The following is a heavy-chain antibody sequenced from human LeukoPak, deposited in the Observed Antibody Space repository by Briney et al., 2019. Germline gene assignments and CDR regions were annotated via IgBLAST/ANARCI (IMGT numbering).Heavy chain of an antibody. CDR3: ARNRWGRRDAFDI. V-gene: IGHV4-34*01. J-gene: IGHJ3*02. CDR2: INHSGST. D-gene: IGHD1-26*01. CDR1: GGSFSGYY. Sequence: SETLSLTCAVYGGSFSGYYWSWIRQPPGKGLEWIGEINHSGSTNYNPSLKSRVTISVDTSKNQFSLKLSSVTAADTAVYYCARNRWGRRDAFDIWGQGTMVTVSS.